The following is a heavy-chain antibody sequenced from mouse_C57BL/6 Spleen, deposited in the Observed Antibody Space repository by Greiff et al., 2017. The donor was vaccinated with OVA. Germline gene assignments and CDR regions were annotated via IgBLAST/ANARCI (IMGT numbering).Heavy chain of an antibody. Sequence: QVQLQQSGAELARPGASVKMSCKASGYTFTSYTMHWVKQRPGQGLEWIGYINPSSGYTKYNQKFKDKATLTADKSSSTAYLQLSSLTSENSAVYYCARTRGSWFAYWGQGTLVTVSA. CDR1: GYTFTSYT. CDR2: INPSSGYT. V-gene: IGHV1-4*01. J-gene: IGHJ3*01. CDR3: ARTRGSWFAY.